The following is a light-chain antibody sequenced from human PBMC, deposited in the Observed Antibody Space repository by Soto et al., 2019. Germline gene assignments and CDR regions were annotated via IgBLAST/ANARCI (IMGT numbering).Light chain of an antibody. CDR3: QQYARSPPFT. J-gene: IGKJ2*01. V-gene: IGKV3-20*01. CDR2: GAS. CDR1: QSVSSTY. Sequence: EIVLTQSPGTLSLSPGERATLSCRASQSVSSTYIAWYQQNPGQAPRLLIYGASNRATGIPDRFSGSGSGTDINITISRLEPEDFAVYFCQQYARSPPFTFGQGTKVEIK.